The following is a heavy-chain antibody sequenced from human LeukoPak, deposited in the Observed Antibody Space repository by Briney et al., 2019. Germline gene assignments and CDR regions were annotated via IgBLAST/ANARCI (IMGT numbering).Heavy chain of an antibody. V-gene: IGHV4-31*03. D-gene: IGHD6-25*01. CDR1: GGSTRTGGYY. CDR3: ARERIAATGLIDY. CDR2: IYYSGST. Sequence: SQTLSLTCTVSGGSTRTGGYYWSWIRQHPGKGLEWIGYIYYSGSTYYNPSLKSRVTMSVDTSKNQFSLRLSSVTAADTAVYYCARERIAATGLIDYWGQGTLVTVSS. J-gene: IGHJ4*02.